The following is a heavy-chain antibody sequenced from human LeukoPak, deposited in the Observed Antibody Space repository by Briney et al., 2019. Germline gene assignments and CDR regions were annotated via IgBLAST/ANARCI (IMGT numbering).Heavy chain of an antibody. CDR2: ISSTRAYI. CDR1: GFALKSYS. V-gene: IGHV3-21*01. CDR3: ARVAVSGPTGWFDS. D-gene: IGHD2-8*02. Sequence: GGSLRLSCAGSGFALKSYSLSWVRQARGKGLEWVSSISSTRAYIYYADSVKGRFTISRDNVDNVVYLQLNSLGAEDTAVYYCARVAVSGPTGWFDSWGQGTLVIVSS. J-gene: IGHJ5*01.